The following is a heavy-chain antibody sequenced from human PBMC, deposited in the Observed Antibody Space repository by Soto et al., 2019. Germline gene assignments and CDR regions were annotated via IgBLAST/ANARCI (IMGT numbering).Heavy chain of an antibody. J-gene: IGHJ5*02. CDR2: IIPIFGTA. D-gene: IGHD2-2*01. V-gene: IGHV1-69*13. CDR1: GGTFSSYA. CDR3: ARVGCISTSCGNNWFDP. Sequence: SVKVSCKASGGTFSSYAISWVRQAPGQGLEWMGGIIPIFGTANYAQKFQGRVTITADESTSTAYMELSSLRSEDTAVYYCARVGCISTSCGNNWFDPWGQGTLVTVSS.